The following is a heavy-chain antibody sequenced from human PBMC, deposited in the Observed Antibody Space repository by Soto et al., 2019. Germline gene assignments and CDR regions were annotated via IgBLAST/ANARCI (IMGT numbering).Heavy chain of an antibody. CDR3: ARVQMGPRRDFMDV. CDR1: RDMFTYSF. D-gene: IGHD2-21*02. V-gene: IGHV1-46*01. J-gene: IGHJ6*02. CDR2: TNPHGRTT. Sequence: GASGKVSCKASRDMFTYSFFHLVLQAPGQGLEWMGITNPHGRTTNYEQRFKGRVNMTWDTSASTVYMEVTSLRPEDTAVYYCARVQMGPRRDFMDVWGQGTRVTVSS.